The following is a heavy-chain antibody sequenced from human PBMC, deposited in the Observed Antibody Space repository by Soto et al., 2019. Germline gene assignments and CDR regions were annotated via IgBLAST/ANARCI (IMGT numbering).Heavy chain of an antibody. D-gene: IGHD4-17*01. CDR2: IGTAGDT. V-gene: IGHV3-13*01. J-gene: IGHJ3*02. CDR3: ARAIIVKMDYGDYAGAFDI. Sequence: EVQLVESGGGLVQPGGSLRLSCAASGFTFSSYDMHWVRQATGKGLEWVSAIGTAGDTYYPGSVKGRFTISRENAKNSLYLQMNSLRAGDTAVYYCARAIIVKMDYGDYAGAFDIWGQGTMVTVSS. CDR1: GFTFSSYD.